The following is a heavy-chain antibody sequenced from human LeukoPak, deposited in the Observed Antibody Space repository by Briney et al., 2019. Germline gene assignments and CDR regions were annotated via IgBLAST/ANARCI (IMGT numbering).Heavy chain of an antibody. Sequence: PGGSLRLSCAASGFTFSSYAMSWVRQAPGKGLEWVSAISGSGGSTYYADSVKGRFTISRDNSKNTLYLQMNSLRAEDTAVYYCANPTEFMVRGVETDYWGQGTLVTVSS. CDR3: ANPTEFMVRGVETDY. CDR2: ISGSGGST. CDR1: GFTFSSYA. J-gene: IGHJ4*02. D-gene: IGHD3-10*01. V-gene: IGHV3-23*01.